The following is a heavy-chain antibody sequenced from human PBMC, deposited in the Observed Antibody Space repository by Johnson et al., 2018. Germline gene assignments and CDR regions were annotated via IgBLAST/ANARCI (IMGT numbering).Heavy chain of an antibody. CDR2: ISGSGGST. D-gene: IGHD3-22*01. J-gene: IGHJ3*02. Sequence: VQLVQSGGGVVQHGRSLRLSCAASGFTFSSYAMSWVRQAPGKGLAWVSAISGSGGSTYYADSVKGRFTISRDNSKNTLYLQMNSLSAEDTAVYYCAKVKSSGYPLYAFDIWGQGTMVTVSS. V-gene: IGHV3-23*04. CDR3: AKVKSSGYPLYAFDI. CDR1: GFTFSSYA.